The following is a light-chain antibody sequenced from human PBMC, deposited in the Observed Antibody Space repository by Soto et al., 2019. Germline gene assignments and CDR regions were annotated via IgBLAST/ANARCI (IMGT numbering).Light chain of an antibody. J-gene: IGKJ1*01. V-gene: IGKV3-20*01. CDR2: GAS. CDR1: QTIRSNY. CDR3: QQYAGSPWT. Sequence: ETVLTQSPGTLSLSPGERATLSCRASQTIRSNYLAWYRQTPGQAPRLFIYGASNRATGIADRFSGSGSGTDFTLIISRLEPEDFALYYCQQYAGSPWTFGQGTKVEIK.